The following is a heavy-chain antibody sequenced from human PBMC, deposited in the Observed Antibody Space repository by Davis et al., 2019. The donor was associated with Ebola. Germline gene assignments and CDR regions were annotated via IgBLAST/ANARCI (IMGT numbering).Heavy chain of an antibody. CDR2: ISAYNGNT. CDR3: ARVGNPLRLATYYFDY. V-gene: IGHV1-18*01. J-gene: IGHJ4*02. Sequence: ASVKVSCKASGYTFTSYGISWVRQAPGQGLEWMGWISAYNGNTNYAQKLQGGVTMTTDTSTSTAYMELRSLRSDDTAVYYCARVGNPLRLATYYFDYWGQGTLVTVSS. CDR1: GYTFTSYG. D-gene: IGHD4-17*01.